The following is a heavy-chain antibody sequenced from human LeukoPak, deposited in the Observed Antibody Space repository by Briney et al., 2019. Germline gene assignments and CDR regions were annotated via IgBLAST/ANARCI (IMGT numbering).Heavy chain of an antibody. CDR1: GGSISSYY. CDR2: IYYSGST. J-gene: IGHJ4*02. V-gene: IGHV4-59*01. CDR3: ARAPGPYCGGDCQGPFDY. Sequence: SETLSLTCTVSGGSISSYYWSWNRQPPGKGLEWIGYIYYSGSTNYNPSLKSRVTISVDTSKNQFSLKLSSVTAADTAVYYCARAPGPYCGGDCQGPFDYWGQGTLVTVSS. D-gene: IGHD2-21*02.